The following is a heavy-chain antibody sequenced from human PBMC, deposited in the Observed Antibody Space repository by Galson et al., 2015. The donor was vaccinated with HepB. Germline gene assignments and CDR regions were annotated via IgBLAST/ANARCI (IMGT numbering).Heavy chain of an antibody. J-gene: IGHJ3*02. CDR3: ARGARSIAAAAGRFDI. CDR1: GYTFTSYG. CDR2: ISAYNGNT. V-gene: IGHV1-18*01. D-gene: IGHD6-13*01. Sequence: SVKVSCKASGYTFTSYGISWVRQAPGQGLEWMGWISAYNGNTNYAQKLQGRVTMTTDTSTSTAYMELRSLRSDDTAVYYCARGARSIAAAAGRFDIWGQGTMVTVSS.